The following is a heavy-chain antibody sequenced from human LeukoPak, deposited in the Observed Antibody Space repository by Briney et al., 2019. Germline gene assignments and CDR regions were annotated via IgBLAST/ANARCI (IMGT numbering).Heavy chain of an antibody. CDR1: GFTFSRYT. V-gene: IGHV3-21*01. CDR2: ISSSSSYI. J-gene: IGHJ4*02. D-gene: IGHD2-15*01. CDR3: ARDLAPYCSGGRCSTFDS. Sequence: PGGSLRLSCAASGFTFSRYTMNWVRQAPGKGLEWVSSISSSSSYIYYADSVKGRFTISRDNAKNSLYLQMNSLRAEDTAVYYCARDLAPYCSGGRCSTFDSWGQGTLVTVSS.